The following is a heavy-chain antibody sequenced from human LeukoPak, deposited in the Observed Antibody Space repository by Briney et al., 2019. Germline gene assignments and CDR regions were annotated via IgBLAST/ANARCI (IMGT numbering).Heavy chain of an antibody. Sequence: GGSLRLSCAASGFTFSSYAMSWVRQAPGKGLEWVSAISGNGGSTYYADSVKGRFTISRDNSKNTLYLQMNSLRAEDTAVYYCARAQYYYDSSGYYGLDPDAFDIWGQGTMVTVSS. CDR1: GFTFSSYA. V-gene: IGHV3-23*01. J-gene: IGHJ3*02. CDR3: ARAQYYYDSSGYYGLDPDAFDI. D-gene: IGHD3-22*01. CDR2: ISGNGGST.